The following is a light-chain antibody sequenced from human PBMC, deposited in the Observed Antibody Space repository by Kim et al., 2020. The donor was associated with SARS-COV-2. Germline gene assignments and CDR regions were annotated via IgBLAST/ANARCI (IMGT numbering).Light chain of an antibody. J-gene: IGLJ3*02. CDR3: QSYDNTEWV. CDR1: CRSIPITY. V-gene: IGLV6-57*03. CDR2: EHS. Sequence: LSSTLSCRSIPITYVQSFQHRPARAPTTVISEHSHSPSAVPERFSGSIDRSSNSASLTISGLQTVDEADYYCQSYDNTEWVLGGGTQLTVL.